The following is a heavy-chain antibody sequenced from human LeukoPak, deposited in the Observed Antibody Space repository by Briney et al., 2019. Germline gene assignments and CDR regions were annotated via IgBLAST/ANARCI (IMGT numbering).Heavy chain of an antibody. CDR2: IWYGGSNK. D-gene: IGHD1-26*01. J-gene: IGHJ4*02. CDR1: GFTFSSYA. Sequence: GGSLRLSCAASGFTFSSYAMHWVRQAPGKGLEWVAVIWYGGSNKYYADSVKGRFTISRDNSKNTLYLQMNSLRAEDTAVYYCAKEGSYSGSYYRPFDYWGQGTLVTVSS. V-gene: IGHV3-30*02. CDR3: AKEGSYSGSYYRPFDY.